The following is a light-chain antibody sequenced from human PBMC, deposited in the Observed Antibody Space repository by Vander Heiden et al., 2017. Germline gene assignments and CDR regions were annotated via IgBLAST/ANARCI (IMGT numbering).Light chain of an antibody. V-gene: IGKV1-5*03. CDR1: QSISSW. J-gene: IGKJ2*01. Sequence: DIQMTQSPSTLSASVGDRVTITCRASQSISSWLAWYQQKPGKAPKLLIYKASSLESGVPSRFSGSGSGTEFTLTIISLQPDDFATYYCQHYNSYSSTFGQGTKLDIK. CDR3: QHYNSYSST. CDR2: KAS.